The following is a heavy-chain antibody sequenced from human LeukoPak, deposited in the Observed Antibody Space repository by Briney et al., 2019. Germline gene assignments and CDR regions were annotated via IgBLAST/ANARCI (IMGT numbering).Heavy chain of an antibody. CDR1: GYTFTGYY. J-gene: IGHJ3*02. CDR3: ASSRLGSGWSDAFDI. V-gene: IGHV1-2*04. CDR2: INPNSGGT. D-gene: IGHD6-19*01. Sequence: ASVKVSCKASGYTFTGYYMHWVRQAPGQGLEWMGWINPNSGGTNYAQKFQGWVTMTRDTSISTAYMELSRLRSDDTAVYYCASSRLGSGWSDAFDIWGQGTMVTVSS.